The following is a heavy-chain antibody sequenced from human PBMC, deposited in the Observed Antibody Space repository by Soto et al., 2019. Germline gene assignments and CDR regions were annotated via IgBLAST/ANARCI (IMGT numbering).Heavy chain of an antibody. Sequence: SVKVSCKASGYTFTSYAMHWVRQAPGQRLEWMGWINAGNGNTKYSQKFQGRVTITRDTSASTAYMELSSLRSEDTAVYYCATNEGRDGYSFDYWCQRTLVSVS. CDR2: INAGNGNT. V-gene: IGHV1-3*01. D-gene: IGHD5-12*01. CDR1: GYTFTSYA. J-gene: IGHJ4*02. CDR3: ATNEGRDGYSFDY.